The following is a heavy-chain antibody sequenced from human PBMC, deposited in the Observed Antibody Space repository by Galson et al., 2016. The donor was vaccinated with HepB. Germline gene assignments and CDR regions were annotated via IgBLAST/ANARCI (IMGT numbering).Heavy chain of an antibody. V-gene: IGHV1-69-2*01. CDR2: IDPEDGQT. CDR3: AKNSGMAAGYPPPHYSYYHMDV. Sequence: VKVSCKVSGYTFIDYYMHWVQQAPGRGPEWVGIIDPEDGQTVYAERFQGRVTISADTSTDTAYMELSSLRFEDTAVYYCAKNSGMAAGYPPPHYSYYHMDVWGKGTTVTVSS. CDR1: GYTFIDYY. D-gene: IGHD6-13*01. J-gene: IGHJ6*03.